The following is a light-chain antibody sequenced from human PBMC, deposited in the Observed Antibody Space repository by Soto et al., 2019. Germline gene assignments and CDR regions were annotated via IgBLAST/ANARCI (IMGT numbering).Light chain of an antibody. V-gene: IGKV1-9*01. J-gene: IGKJ4*01. CDR3: QQLYTYPIT. Sequence: IHLTQSPSLLSASVGDTVTVTCRASQEISSYFAWYQQKPGKAPRLLILGVSALHSGVPSRFSGTGSGTEFTLTISNLQPEDFAIYYCQQLYTYPITFGGGTKVEIQ. CDR2: GVS. CDR1: QEISSY.